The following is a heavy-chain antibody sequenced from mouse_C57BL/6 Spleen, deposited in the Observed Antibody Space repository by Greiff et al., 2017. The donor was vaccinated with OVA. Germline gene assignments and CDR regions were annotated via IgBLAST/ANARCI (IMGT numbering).Heavy chain of an antibody. CDR2: ISSGSSTI. J-gene: IGHJ3*01. Sequence: EVKLMESGGGLVKPGGSLKLSCAASGFTFSDYGMHWVRQAPEKGLEWVAYISSGSSTIYYADTVKGRFTISRDNAKNTLFLQMTSLRSEDTAMYYCARPGGIYYDYDEGAAYWGQGTLVTVSA. CDR3: ARPGGIYYDYDEGAAY. V-gene: IGHV5-17*01. D-gene: IGHD2-4*01. CDR1: GFTFSDYG.